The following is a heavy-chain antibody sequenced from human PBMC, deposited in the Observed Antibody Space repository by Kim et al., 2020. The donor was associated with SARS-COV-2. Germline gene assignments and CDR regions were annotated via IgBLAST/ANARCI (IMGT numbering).Heavy chain of an antibody. CDR1: GFTFSSYA. Sequence: GGSLRLSCAGSGFTFSSYAMCWVRQAPGKGLEWVSAFSDSGGHTYYADSVKGRFTISRDNSKSTLYLQMNSLRAEDTAIYYCAKAAAGSRGDWYFDLWGRGTLVTVSS. J-gene: IGHJ2*01. CDR2: FSDSGGHT. V-gene: IGHV3-23*01. D-gene: IGHD6-13*01. CDR3: AKAAAGSRGDWYFDL.